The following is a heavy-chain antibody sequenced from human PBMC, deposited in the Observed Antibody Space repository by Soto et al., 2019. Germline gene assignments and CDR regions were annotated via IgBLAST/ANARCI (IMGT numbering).Heavy chain of an antibody. D-gene: IGHD3-10*01. CDR2: INPSGDST. Sequence: QVQLVQSGAEVKKPGASVKVSCKASGYTFSSFYMHWVRQAPGQGLEWMGVINPSGDSTTYAQRFQGRLSMTRDTSTSPLYMELSSLRSEDTAVYYCARDWEFGYWGQGTLVTVSS. V-gene: IGHV1-46*01. J-gene: IGHJ4*02. CDR3: ARDWEFGY. CDR1: GYTFSSFY.